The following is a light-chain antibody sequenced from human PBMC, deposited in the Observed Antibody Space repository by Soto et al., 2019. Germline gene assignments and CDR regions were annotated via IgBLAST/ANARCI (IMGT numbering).Light chain of an antibody. CDR1: QSVSSSY. Sequence: EIVLTQSPGTLSLSPGERVTLSCRASQSVSSSYLAWYQQKPGQAPRLLIYGASSRATGIPDRFSGSGSGTDFTLTISRLEPEDLSVYYCQQYGSSLFTFGPGTKVDIK. V-gene: IGKV3-20*01. CDR3: QQYGSSLFT. CDR2: GAS. J-gene: IGKJ3*01.